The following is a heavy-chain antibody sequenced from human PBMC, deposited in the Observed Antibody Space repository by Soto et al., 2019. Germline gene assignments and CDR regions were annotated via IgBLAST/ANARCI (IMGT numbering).Heavy chain of an antibody. CDR2: ISWNSGSI. J-gene: IGHJ6*03. D-gene: IGHD3-10*01. Sequence: GGSLRLSCAASGFTFDDYAMHWVRQAPGKGLEWVSGISWNSGSIGYADSVKGRFTISRDNAKNSLYLQMNSLRAEDTALYYCAKDPKVRGAHYYYYMDVWGKGTTVTVSS. CDR3: AKDPKVRGAHYYYYMDV. CDR1: GFTFDDYA. V-gene: IGHV3-9*01.